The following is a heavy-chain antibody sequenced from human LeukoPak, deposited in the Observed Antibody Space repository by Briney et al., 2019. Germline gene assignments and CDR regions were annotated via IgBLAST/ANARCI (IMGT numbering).Heavy chain of an antibody. V-gene: IGHV4-59*08. CDR3: ARHFSGTSAPLPFDY. CDR1: GGFISSYY. CDR2: IYYSGSI. Sequence: PSETLSLTCTVSGGFISSYYWSWIRQTPGKGLEWIAYIYYSGSIEYNPSLQSRVTISVDTSKNQFSLTLSSVTAADTAVYYCARHFSGTSAPLPFDYWGQGTLVTVSS. D-gene: IGHD1-1*01. J-gene: IGHJ4*02.